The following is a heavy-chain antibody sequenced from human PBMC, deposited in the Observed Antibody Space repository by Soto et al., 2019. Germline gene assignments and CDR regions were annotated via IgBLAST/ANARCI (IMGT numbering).Heavy chain of an antibody. V-gene: IGHV4-59*01. CDR2: IYYSGST. J-gene: IGHJ4*02. Sequence: ETLSLACPVSGGSISSYYWSWIRQPPGKGLEWIGYIYYSGSTNYNPSLKSRVTISVDTSKNQFSLKLSSVTAADTAVYYCARALPHPYYYDSSGYYPFDYWGQGTLVTVYS. D-gene: IGHD3-22*01. CDR1: GGSISSYY. CDR3: ARALPHPYYYDSSGYYPFDY.